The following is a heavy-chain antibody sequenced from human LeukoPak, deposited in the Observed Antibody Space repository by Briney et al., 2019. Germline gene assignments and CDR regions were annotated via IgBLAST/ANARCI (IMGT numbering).Heavy chain of an antibody. CDR2: IRTKVDSYAT. Sequence: PGGSLKLSCGASGFIFSDFAMHWVRQASWKGLEWVGRIRTKVDSYATTYAASVKGRFTVSRDDSKNTAYLEMNSLKSEDTAVYYCARPSSGFHFWGQGTLVTVSS. CDR3: ARPSSGFHF. CDR1: GFIFSDFA. V-gene: IGHV3-73*01. D-gene: IGHD3-22*01. J-gene: IGHJ4*02.